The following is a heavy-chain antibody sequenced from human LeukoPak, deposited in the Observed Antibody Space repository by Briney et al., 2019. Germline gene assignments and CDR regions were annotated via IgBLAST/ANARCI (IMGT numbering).Heavy chain of an antibody. CDR1: GFTFSSYW. V-gene: IGHV3-7*01. Sequence: GGSLRLSCAASGFTFSSYWMSWVRQAPGKGLEWVANIKQDGSEKYYVDSVKGRFTISRDNAKNSLYLQMNSLRAEDTAVYYCARVPTGDMGDFDYWGQGTLVTVSS. CDR3: ARVPTGDMGDFDY. J-gene: IGHJ4*02. D-gene: IGHD7-27*01. CDR2: IKQDGSEK.